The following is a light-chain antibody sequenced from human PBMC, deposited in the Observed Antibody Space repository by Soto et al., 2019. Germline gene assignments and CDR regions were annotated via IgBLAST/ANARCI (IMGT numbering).Light chain of an antibody. J-gene: IGKJ4*01. CDR3: QQYDNLPPLT. CDR2: DAA. Sequence: DIQMTQSPSSLSASVGDRVTITCQASQDISNYLNWYQQKPGKAPKLLMYDAANLETGVLSRFSGSSSATDVSFTISSLQHEDIATYYCQQYDNLPPLTFGGGTKVEIK. V-gene: IGKV1-33*01. CDR1: QDISNY.